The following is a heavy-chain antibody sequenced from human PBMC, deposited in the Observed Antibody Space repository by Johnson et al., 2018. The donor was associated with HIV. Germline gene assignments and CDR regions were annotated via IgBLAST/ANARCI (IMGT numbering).Heavy chain of an antibody. Sequence: QVQLVESGGGSVKPGGSLRLSCASSGFAFSGHNMGWIRQAPGKGLEFVSYISSSGSSTYYIDSVKGRFTISRDNAKNSLYLQMNNLRVEDTAVYYCARDATPWGGDYVGYAFDFWGQGTMVTVSS. CDR3: ARDATPWGGDYVGYAFDF. V-gene: IGHV3-11*04. CDR1: GFAFSGHN. J-gene: IGHJ3*01. D-gene: IGHD4-17*01. CDR2: ISSSGSST.